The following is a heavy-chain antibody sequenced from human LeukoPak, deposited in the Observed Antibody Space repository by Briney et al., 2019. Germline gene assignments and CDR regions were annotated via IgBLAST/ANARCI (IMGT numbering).Heavy chain of an antibody. CDR2: IYYSGST. D-gene: IGHD1-7*01. Sequence: PSETLSLTCTVSGGSISSGGYYWSWIRQHPGKGLEWIGYIYYSGSTYYNPSLKSRVTISVDTSKNQFSLKLSSMTASDTALYYCARGRNYTPLFADCGQGTLVTVSS. CDR3: ARGRNYTPLFAD. J-gene: IGHJ4*01. CDR1: GGSISSGGYY. V-gene: IGHV4-31*03.